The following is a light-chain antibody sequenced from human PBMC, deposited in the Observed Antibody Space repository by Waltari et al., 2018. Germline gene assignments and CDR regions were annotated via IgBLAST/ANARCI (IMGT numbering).Light chain of an antibody. CDR2: EVN. V-gene: IGLV2-8*01. CDR1: SNDVAGYNY. Sequence: QSALTQPPSASGSPGQSVTISCTGTSNDVAGYNYVSWYQQYPGKVPTLLIYEVNKRPSGVPDRFSGSKSGNTASLTVSVLQAEDEATYYCTSYAGINNLVFGTGTKVTVL. CDR3: TSYAGINNLV. J-gene: IGLJ1*01.